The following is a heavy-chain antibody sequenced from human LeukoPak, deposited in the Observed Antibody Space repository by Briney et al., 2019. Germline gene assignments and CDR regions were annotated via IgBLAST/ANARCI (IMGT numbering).Heavy chain of an antibody. CDR3: ARGQGDYVWGTPGN. D-gene: IGHD3-16*01. CDR1: GFTFSSYS. J-gene: IGHJ4*02. CDR2: ISSSSSYI. Sequence: GGSLRLSCAASGFTFSSYSMNWVRQAPGKGLEWVSSISSSSSYIYYADSVKGRFTISRDNAKNSLYLQMNSLRAEDTAVYYCARGQGDYVWGTPGNWGQGTLVTVSS. V-gene: IGHV3-21*01.